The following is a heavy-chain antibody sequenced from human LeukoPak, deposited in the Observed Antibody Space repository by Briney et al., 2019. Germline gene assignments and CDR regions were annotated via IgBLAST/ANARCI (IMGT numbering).Heavy chain of an antibody. J-gene: IGHJ4*02. CDR2: ISGSGGST. Sequence: GGSLRLSCAASGFTFSSYAMSWVRQAPGKGLEWVSAISGSGGSTYYADSVKGRFTISRDNSENTLYLQMNSLRAEDTAVYYCAKDGVVVPAVYFDYWGQGTLVTVSS. V-gene: IGHV3-23*01. D-gene: IGHD2-2*01. CDR1: GFTFSSYA. CDR3: AKDGVVVPAVYFDY.